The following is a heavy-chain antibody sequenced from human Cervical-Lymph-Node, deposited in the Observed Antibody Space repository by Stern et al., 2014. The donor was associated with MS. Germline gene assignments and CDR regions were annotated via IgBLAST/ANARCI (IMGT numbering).Heavy chain of an antibody. J-gene: IGHJ4*02. CDR2: INGHTGDT. D-gene: IGHD4-17*01. V-gene: IGHV1-2*06. CDR3: AREGRSTVTTAAAY. Sequence: VQLVQSGTEVKKTGASVKVSCKASGYTFSAYYVHWVRQAPGQGLEWMGRINGHTGDTNYAQKFQGRVTMDRDPSISTAYLELASLRSDDTAVYYCAREGRSTVTTAAAYWGQGTLVTVSS. CDR1: GYTFSAYY.